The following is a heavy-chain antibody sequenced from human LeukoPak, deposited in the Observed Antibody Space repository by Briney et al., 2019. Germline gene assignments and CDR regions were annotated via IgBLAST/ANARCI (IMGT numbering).Heavy chain of an antibody. V-gene: IGHV3-21*01. J-gene: IGHJ6*02. CDR1: GFTFSSHS. Sequence: GGSLRLSCAGSGFTFSSHSINWVRQAPGKGLEWVSSISSSSSFRYYADSVRGRFTVSRDNAKNSVYLQMNSLRAEDTAVYYCARNVPHYGDYSAANYYYYGMDAWGQGTTVTVSS. CDR3: ARNVPHYGDYSAANYYYYGMDA. CDR2: ISSSSSFR. D-gene: IGHD4-17*01.